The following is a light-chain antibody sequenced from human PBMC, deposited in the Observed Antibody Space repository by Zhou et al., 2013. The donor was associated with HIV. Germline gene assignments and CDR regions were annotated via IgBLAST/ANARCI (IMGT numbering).Light chain of an antibody. CDR2: GVS. CDR1: QSVGSIY. V-gene: IGKV3-20*01. J-gene: IGKJ4*01. CDR3: QKYGSSPLT. Sequence: EIVLTQSPGTLSLSPGERATLSCRASQSVGSIYLAWYQQKPGQAPRVLIYGVSSRATGIPDRFSGSGSGTDFTLTISRLEPEDFAVYYCQKYGSSPLTFGGGTKVEIK.